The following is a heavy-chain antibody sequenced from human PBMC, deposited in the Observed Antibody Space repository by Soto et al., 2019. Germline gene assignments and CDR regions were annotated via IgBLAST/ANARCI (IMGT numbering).Heavy chain of an antibody. J-gene: IGHJ5*02. CDR3: VIFCGGDCYKP. V-gene: IGHV3-30-3*01. CDR1: GFDFSGHA. CDR2: VSFDGGDE. Sequence: QVQLVESGGGVGQPGGSLRLSCAASGFDFSGHAMHWVRQPPGKGPEWLATVSFDGGDEFYADSVKGRFTISRDNSKSSVFLQMNSLTVEDTATYYCVIFCGGDCYKPWGQGTQVAVSS. D-gene: IGHD2-21*02.